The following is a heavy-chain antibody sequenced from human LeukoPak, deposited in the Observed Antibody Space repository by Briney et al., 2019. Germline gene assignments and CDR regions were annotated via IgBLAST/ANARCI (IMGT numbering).Heavy chain of an antibody. CDR1: GFTFTDYW. Sequence: GGSLRLSCAASGFTFTDYWMSWVRQAPGKGLEWVANIKRDGSEKYYVDSVKGRFTISRDNAKNSLYLQMNSLRAEDTAVYYCARDFENYYGSGSYFGYWGQGTLVTVSS. CDR3: ARDFENYYGSGSYFGY. J-gene: IGHJ4*02. D-gene: IGHD3-10*01. V-gene: IGHV3-7*03. CDR2: IKRDGSEK.